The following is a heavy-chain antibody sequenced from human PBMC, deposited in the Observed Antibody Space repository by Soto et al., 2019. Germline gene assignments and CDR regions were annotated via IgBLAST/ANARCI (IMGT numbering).Heavy chain of an antibody. J-gene: IGHJ4*01. V-gene: IGHV3-74*01. D-gene: IGHD3-16*01. Sequence: EVQLVESGGGLVQPGESLRLSCAASGFTLSSRWMHWVRQAPGKGLVWVSRIKTDGSSTSYADSVKGRFTISRDNAKNTLYLQMNSLRAEDTAMYYCARDQDTFGQAVFDSWGHGTLVTVSS. CDR2: IKTDGSST. CDR3: ARDQDTFGQAVFDS. CDR1: GFTLSSRW.